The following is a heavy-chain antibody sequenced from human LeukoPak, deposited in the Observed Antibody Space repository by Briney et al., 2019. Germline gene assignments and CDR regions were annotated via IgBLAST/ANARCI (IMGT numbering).Heavy chain of an antibody. V-gene: IGHV3-30*18. J-gene: IGHJ6*04. CDR3: AKGAVDTAMVDYYYYYGMDV. Sequence: GGSLRLSCAASGFTFSSYGMHWVRQAPGKGLEWVAVISYDGSNKYYADSVKGRFAISRDNSKNTLYLQMNSQRAEDTAVYYCAKGAVDTAMVDYYYYYGMDVWGKGTTVTVSS. CDR1: GFTFSSYG. CDR2: ISYDGSNK. D-gene: IGHD5-18*01.